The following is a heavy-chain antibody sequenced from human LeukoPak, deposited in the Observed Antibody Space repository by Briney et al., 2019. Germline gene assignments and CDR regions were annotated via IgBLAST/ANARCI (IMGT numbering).Heavy chain of an antibody. Sequence: SETLSLTCTISGGSISSYYWSWIRQPPGKGLEWIGYIYYSGSTNYNPSLKSRVTISVDTSKNQFSLKLSSVTAADTAVYYCARDPDYDGNVDGMSAFDIWGQGTMVTVSS. D-gene: IGHD4-23*01. CDR2: IYYSGST. J-gene: IGHJ3*02. CDR1: GGSISSYY. V-gene: IGHV4-59*01. CDR3: ARDPDYDGNVDGMSAFDI.